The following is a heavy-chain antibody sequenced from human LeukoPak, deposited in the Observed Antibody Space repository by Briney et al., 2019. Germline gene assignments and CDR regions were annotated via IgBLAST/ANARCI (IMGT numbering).Heavy chain of an antibody. D-gene: IGHD4-17*01. CDR2: INARGDT. J-gene: IGHJ6*03. Sequence: SETLSLTCAVYGWSFNDYYWNWIRQPPGKGLEWIGEINARGDTNYNPSLKSRVTISVDTSKNQFSLKLSSVTAADTAVYYCARTPTTLTTGYYMDVWGKGTTVTVSS. CDR3: ARTPTTLTTGYYMDV. V-gene: IGHV4-34*09. CDR1: GWSFNDYY.